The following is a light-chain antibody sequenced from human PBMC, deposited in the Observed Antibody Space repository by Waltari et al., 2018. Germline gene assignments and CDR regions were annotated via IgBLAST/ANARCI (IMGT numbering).Light chain of an antibody. CDR2: DVT. Sequence: QSALTQPRSLSASPGQSVTISCSGTTSDVGGSNSVSWYQQQPDKVPKLMIHDVTERPSGVPDRFSGSKSGNTASLTISGLQADDEADYYCCSYAGSLWVFGGGTKVTVL. V-gene: IGLV2-11*01. CDR3: CSYAGSLWV. J-gene: IGLJ2*01. CDR1: TSDVGGSNS.